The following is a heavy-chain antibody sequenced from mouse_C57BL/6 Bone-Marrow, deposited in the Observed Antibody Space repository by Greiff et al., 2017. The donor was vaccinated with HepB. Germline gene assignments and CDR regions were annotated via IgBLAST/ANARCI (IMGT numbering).Heavy chain of an antibody. CDR2: IDPETGGT. CDR1: GYTFTDYE. J-gene: IGHJ2*01. D-gene: IGHD1-1*01. V-gene: IGHV1-15*01. CDR3: TRTYYGSSYPFDY. Sequence: QVQLQQSGAELVRPGASVTLSCKASGYTFTDYEMHWVKQTPVHGLEWIGAIDPETGGTAYNQKFKGKAILTADKSSSTAYMELRSLTSEDSAVYYCTRTYYGSSYPFDYWGQGTTRTVSS.